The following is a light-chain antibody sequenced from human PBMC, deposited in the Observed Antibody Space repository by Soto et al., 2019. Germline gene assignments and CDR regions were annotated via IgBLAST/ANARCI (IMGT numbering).Light chain of an antibody. V-gene: IGKV1-12*01. J-gene: IGKJ1*01. CDR3: QKYNSAPWT. CDR2: ATS. Sequence: IQMTQSPSSVSASVGDRVTMTCRASQGVGGWLAWYQQKPGKVPKLLIYATSSLHSGVPSRFSGSGSGTDFTLSISSLQPEDFATYYCQKYNSAPWTFGQGTKVDIK. CDR1: QGVGGW.